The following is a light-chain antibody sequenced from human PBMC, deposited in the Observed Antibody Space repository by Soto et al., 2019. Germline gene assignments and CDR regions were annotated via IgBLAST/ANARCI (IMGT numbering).Light chain of an antibody. CDR3: QVWNSGGDHLV. V-gene: IGLV3-21*02. CDR2: HDS. Sequence: SSELTQAPSVSVAPGQTASITCGGNKIGGKSVHWYQQRPGQAPVLVVYHDSDRPSGIPERFSGSNSGNTATLTISSVEAGDEADYYCQVWNSGGDHLVFGGGTQLTVL. J-gene: IGLJ2*01. CDR1: KIGGKS.